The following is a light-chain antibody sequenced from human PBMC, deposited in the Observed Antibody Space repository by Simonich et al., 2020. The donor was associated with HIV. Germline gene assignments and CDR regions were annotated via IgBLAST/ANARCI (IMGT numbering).Light chain of an antibody. CDR3: QQYYTTPQT. J-gene: IGKJ1*01. Sequence: DFVMTQSPDSLAVSLGERATINCKSSPSVLSSSNNKNYLAWYQPKPGQPPNLLIYWASTRESGVPDRFSASGSGTDFTLTISSLQAEDVAVYYCQQYYTTPQTFGQGTKVEIK. CDR1: PSVLSSSNNKNY. CDR2: WAS. V-gene: IGKV4-1*01.